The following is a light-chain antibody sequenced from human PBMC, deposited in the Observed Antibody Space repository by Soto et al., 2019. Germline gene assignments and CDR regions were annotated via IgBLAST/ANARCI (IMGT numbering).Light chain of an antibody. Sequence: EIVLTQSQGTLSLSPGERATLSCRASQSVSSSYLAWYQQKPGQAPRLLIYGASTRATGIPARFSGSGSGTEFTLTISSLQSEDFAVYYCQQYNNWPPITFAQRTRLEIK. CDR1: QSVSSSY. V-gene: IGKV3D-15*01. J-gene: IGKJ5*01. CDR3: QQYNNWPPIT. CDR2: GAS.